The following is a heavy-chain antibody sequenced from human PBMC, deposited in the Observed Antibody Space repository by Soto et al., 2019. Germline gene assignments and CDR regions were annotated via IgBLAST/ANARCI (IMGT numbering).Heavy chain of an antibody. CDR3: AREGHNWNYGAFDI. V-gene: IGHV3-21*01. CDR1: GFTFSSYS. J-gene: IGHJ3*02. Sequence: AGGSLRRSCAASGFTFSSYSMNWVRQAPGKGLEWVSSISSSSSYIYYADSVKGRFTISRDNAKNSLYLQMNSLRDEDTAVYYCAREGHNWNYGAFDIWGQVTMVTV. CDR2: ISSSSSYI. D-gene: IGHD1-7*01.